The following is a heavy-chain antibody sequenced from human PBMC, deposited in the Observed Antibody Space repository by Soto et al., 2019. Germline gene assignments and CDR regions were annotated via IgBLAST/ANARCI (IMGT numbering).Heavy chain of an antibody. Sequence: PGGSLRLSCAASGFSLSTNTMHWVRQVPGKGLEWVASISNDGRRKYYADFMKGRFTISRDTANNILYLEMNSLRAEDTSLYDCARVATAMTYDFRGQGTQVTVSS. CDR2: ISNDGRRK. V-gene: IGHV3-30*04. J-gene: IGHJ4*02. CDR3: ARVATAMTYDF. D-gene: IGHD2-21*02. CDR1: GFSLSTNT.